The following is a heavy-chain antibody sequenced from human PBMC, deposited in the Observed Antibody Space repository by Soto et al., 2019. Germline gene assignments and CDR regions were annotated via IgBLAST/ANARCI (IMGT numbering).Heavy chain of an antibody. D-gene: IGHD3-22*01. CDR3: ARDDSSGYLYGMDV. J-gene: IGHJ6*02. Sequence: SVKVSCKASGGTFSNYGISWVRQAPGQGLEWMGGIIPIFGTATYAQKFQGRVTIIADESTSTAYMELSSLRSEDTAVYYCARDDSSGYLYGMDVWGQGTTVTVSS. CDR2: IIPIFGTA. CDR1: GGTFSNYG. V-gene: IGHV1-69*13.